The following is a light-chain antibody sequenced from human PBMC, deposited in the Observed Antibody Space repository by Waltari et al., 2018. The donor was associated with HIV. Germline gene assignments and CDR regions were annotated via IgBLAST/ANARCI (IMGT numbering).Light chain of an antibody. CDR1: QSINSW. CDR2: KAS. Sequence: DIQMTQSPSTLSASEGDSVSITCRASQSINSWLAWYQQKPGKAPKLLIYKASSLESGVPSRFSGSGSGTEFTLIISSLQPYDFATYYCQQYNSYWTFGQGTKVEIK. V-gene: IGKV1-5*03. CDR3: QQYNSYWT. J-gene: IGKJ1*01.